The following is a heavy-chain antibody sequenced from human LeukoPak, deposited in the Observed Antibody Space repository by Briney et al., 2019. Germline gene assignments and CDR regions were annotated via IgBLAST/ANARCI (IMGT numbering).Heavy chain of an antibody. D-gene: IGHD1-26*01. CDR3: TTSIVGTTAY. CDR1: GFNFTNAW. CDR2: IKSETDGGTI. Sequence: RPGGSLRLSCAASGFNFTNAWMTWVRQAPGKGLEWVVRIKSETDGGTIHYGAPVKGRFIISRDDSKNTVGLQMNSLKTEDTGVYYCTTSIVGTTAYWGQGTLVIVSS. V-gene: IGHV3-15*01. J-gene: IGHJ4*02.